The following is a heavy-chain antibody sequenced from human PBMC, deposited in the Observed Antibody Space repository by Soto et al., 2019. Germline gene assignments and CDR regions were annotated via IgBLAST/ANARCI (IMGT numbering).Heavy chain of an antibody. V-gene: IGHV4-34*01. CDR1: GGSFSGYY. Sequence: SETLSLTCAVYGGSFSGYYWSWIRQPPGKGLEWIGEINHSGSTNYNPSLKSRVTISVDTSKNQFSLKLSSVTAADTAVYYCARVSCSGGSCYPRSAFDIWGQGTMVTVSS. D-gene: IGHD2-15*01. CDR2: INHSGST. CDR3: ARVSCSGGSCYPRSAFDI. J-gene: IGHJ3*02.